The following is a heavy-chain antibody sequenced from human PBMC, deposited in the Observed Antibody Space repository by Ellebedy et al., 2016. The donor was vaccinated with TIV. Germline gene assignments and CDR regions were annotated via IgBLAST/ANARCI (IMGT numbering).Heavy chain of an antibody. J-gene: IGHJ4*02. V-gene: IGHV1-46*01. D-gene: IGHD3-22*01. CDR2: INPSGGST. CDR1: GYTFTSYY. Sequence: ASVKVSCXASGYTFTSYYMHWVRQAPGQGLEWMGIINPSGGSTSYAQKFQGRVTMTRDTSTSTVYMELSSLRSEDTAVYYCARDDRGDYYDSSGYYSKGYWGQGTLVTVSS. CDR3: ARDDRGDYYDSSGYYSKGY.